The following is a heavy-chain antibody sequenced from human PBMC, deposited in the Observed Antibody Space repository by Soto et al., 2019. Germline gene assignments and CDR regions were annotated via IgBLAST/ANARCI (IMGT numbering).Heavy chain of an antibody. J-gene: IGHJ6*02. CDR2: IKSKTDGGTT. D-gene: IGHD4-17*01. V-gene: IGHV3-15*01. CDR3: TTLTTVITYYYYGMDV. Sequence: GGSLRLSCAASGFTFSNAWMSWVRQAPGKGLEWVGRIKSKTDGGTTDYAAPVKGRFTISRDDSKNTLYLQMNSLKTEDTAVYYCTTLTTVITYYYYGMDVWGQGTTVTVSS. CDR1: GFTFSNAW.